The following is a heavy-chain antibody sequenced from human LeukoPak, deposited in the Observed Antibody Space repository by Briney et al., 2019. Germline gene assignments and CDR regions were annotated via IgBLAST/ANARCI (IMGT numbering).Heavy chain of an antibody. V-gene: IGHV3-21*01. Sequence: PGGSLRLSCAVSGFTFSSYSMNWVRQAPGKGLEWVSAISSGSSHINYADSVKGRFTISRDNAENSLYLQMNSLRAEDTAVYYCARAGHWNDLDYYYYMDVWGKGTTVTVSS. CDR1: GFTFSSYS. J-gene: IGHJ6*03. CDR2: ISSGSSHI. CDR3: ARAGHWNDLDYYYYMDV. D-gene: IGHD1-1*01.